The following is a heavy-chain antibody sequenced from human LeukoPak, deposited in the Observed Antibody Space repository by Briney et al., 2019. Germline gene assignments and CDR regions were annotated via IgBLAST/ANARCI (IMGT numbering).Heavy chain of an antibody. J-gene: IGHJ5*02. CDR1: GYTFTSYG. D-gene: IGHD6-13*01. Sequence: ASVKVSCKASGYTFTSYGISWVRQAPGQGLEWMGWISAYNGNTNYAQKLQGRVTMTTDTSTSTAYMELRSLRSDDTAVYYCARDLRVAAAGNWFDPWGQGTLVGVSS. V-gene: IGHV1-18*01. CDR2: ISAYNGNT. CDR3: ARDLRVAAAGNWFDP.